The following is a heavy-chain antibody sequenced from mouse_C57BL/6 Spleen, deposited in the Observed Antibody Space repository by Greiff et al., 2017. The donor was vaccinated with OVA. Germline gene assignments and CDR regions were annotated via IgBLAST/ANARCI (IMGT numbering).Heavy chain of an antibody. V-gene: IGHV7-3*01. CDR1: GFTFTDYY. CDR3: ARSRYGNYYFDY. Sequence: EVQLVESGGGLVQPGGSLCLSCAASGFTFTDYYMSWVRQPPGKALEWLGFIRNKANGYSTEYNASVKGRFTISRDNSQSILYLQMNALRAEDSATYYCARSRYGNYYFDYWGQGTTLTVSS. CDR2: IRNKANGYST. D-gene: IGHD2-1*01. J-gene: IGHJ2*01.